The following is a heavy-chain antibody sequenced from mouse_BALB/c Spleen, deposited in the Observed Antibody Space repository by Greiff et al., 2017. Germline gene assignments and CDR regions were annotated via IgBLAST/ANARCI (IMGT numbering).Heavy chain of an antibody. J-gene: IGHJ2*01. CDR3: ARGRDSYFDY. CDR2: ISSGGST. V-gene: IGHV5-6-5*01. CDR1: GFTFSSYA. Sequence: DVQLQESGGGLVKPGGSLKLSCAASGFTFSSYAMSWVRQTPEKRLEWVASISSGGSTYYPDSVKGRFTISRDNARNILYLQMSSLRSEDTAMYYCARGRDSYFDYWGQGTTLTVSS.